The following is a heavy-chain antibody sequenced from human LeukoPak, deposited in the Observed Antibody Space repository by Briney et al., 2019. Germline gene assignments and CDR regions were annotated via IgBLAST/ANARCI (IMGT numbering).Heavy chain of an antibody. V-gene: IGHV1-18*01. CDR2: ISTYIGNT. J-gene: IGHJ4*02. CDR3: AREYCSGGSCYGPDY. D-gene: IGHD2-15*01. Sequence: ASVTVSCKASGYTFTTYGISWVRQAPGQGLEWMGWISTYIGNTYYAQKLQGRVTVTTVTATSTAYMELRSLRSDDTAVYYCAREYCSGGSCYGPDYWGQGTLVTVSS. CDR1: GYTFTTYG.